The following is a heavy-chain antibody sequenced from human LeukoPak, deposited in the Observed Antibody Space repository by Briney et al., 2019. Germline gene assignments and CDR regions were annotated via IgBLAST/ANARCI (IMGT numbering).Heavy chain of an antibody. CDR3: ARGDYGYFYGMYV. Sequence: PGGSLRLSCSASGFTFSSYAMHWVRQAPGKGLEYVSAISSNGGSTYYADSVKGRFTISRDNSKNTLYLQMNSLRVEDTAVYYCARGDYGYFYGMYVWGQGTTVTVSS. J-gene: IGHJ6*02. CDR2: ISSNGGST. V-gene: IGHV3-64*04. CDR1: GFTFSSYA.